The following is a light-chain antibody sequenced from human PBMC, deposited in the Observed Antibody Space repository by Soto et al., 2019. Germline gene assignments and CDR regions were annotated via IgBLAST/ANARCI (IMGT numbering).Light chain of an antibody. V-gene: IGLV2-14*01. CDR1: ITDVGGYNF. Sequence: QSVLTQPASVSGSPGQSITISCTGTITDVGGYNFVSWYQQHPGKAPQLMIYEVSNRPSGVSNRFSGSKSGNTASLTISGLQAEDEADYYCSSYTSTSTYVFGTGTKVTV. CDR2: EVS. CDR3: SSYTSTSTYV. J-gene: IGLJ1*01.